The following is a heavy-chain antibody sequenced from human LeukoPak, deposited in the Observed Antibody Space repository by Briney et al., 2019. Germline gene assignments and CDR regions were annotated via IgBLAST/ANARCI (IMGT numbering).Heavy chain of an antibody. J-gene: IGHJ6*02. Sequence: GGSLRLSCAASGFTFSSYAMHWVRQAPGKGLERVAVISYDGSNKYYADSVKGRFTISRDNSKNTLYLQMNSLRAEDTAVYYCARSSYYDILTGYYTGYYYYYGMDVWGQGTTVTVSS. CDR3: ARSSYYDILTGYYTGYYYYYGMDV. CDR2: ISYDGSNK. CDR1: GFTFSSYA. D-gene: IGHD3-9*01. V-gene: IGHV3-30-3*01.